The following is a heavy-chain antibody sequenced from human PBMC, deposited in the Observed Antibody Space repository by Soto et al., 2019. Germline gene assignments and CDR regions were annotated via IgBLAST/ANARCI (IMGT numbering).Heavy chain of an antibody. V-gene: IGHV1-18*01. Sequence: ASVKVSCKASGYTFTSYGISWVRQAPGQGLEWMGWISAYNGNTNYAQKFQGRVTMTTDTSTSTAYMELRSLRSDDTAGYYCARDPRKRNCEPMTGLLGMDVWGQRNTVTVSS. CDR1: GYTFTSYG. CDR2: ISAYNGNT. D-gene: IGHD3-22*01. J-gene: IGHJ6*02. CDR3: ARDPRKRNCEPMTGLLGMDV.